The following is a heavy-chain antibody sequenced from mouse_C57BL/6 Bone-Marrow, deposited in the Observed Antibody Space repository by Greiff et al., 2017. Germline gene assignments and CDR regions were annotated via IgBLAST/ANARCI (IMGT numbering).Heavy chain of an antibody. Sequence: EVQLQQSGAELVRPGASVKLSCTASGFNIKDYYMHWVKQRPEQGLEWIGRIDPEDGDTDDAQKFQGKATMTADTSSNSAYLQLSSLTSEETAVYYCTVFFYGSMWFAYWGQGTLVTVSA. J-gene: IGHJ3*01. V-gene: IGHV14-1*01. D-gene: IGHD1-1*01. CDR1: GFNIKDYY. CDR3: TVFFYGSMWFAY. CDR2: IDPEDGDT.